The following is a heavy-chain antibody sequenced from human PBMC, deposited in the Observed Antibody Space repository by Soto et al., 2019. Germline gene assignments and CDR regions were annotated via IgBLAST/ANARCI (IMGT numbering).Heavy chain of an antibody. J-gene: IGHJ4*02. CDR2: IYHSGST. D-gene: IGHD3-10*01. CDR1: GISISRGGYS. Sequence: PSEILYLTCGISGISISRGGYSWSWIRQPAGKGLEWIGYIYHSGSTYYNPSLKSRVTISVDRSKNQFSLKLSSVTAADTAVYYCARVDYYGSGSPIPYFDYWGQGTLVTVSS. V-gene: IGHV4-30-2*01. CDR3: ARVDYYGSGSPIPYFDY.